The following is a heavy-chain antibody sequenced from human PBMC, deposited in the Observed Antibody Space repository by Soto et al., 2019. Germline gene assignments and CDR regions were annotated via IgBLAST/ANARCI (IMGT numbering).Heavy chain of an antibody. D-gene: IGHD4-17*01. CDR2: IYTSGST. CDR3: ARGNDYGDLFDY. J-gene: IGHJ4*02. Sequence: SETLSLTCTVSCGSISSYYWSWIRQPAGKGLEWIGRIYTSGSTNYNPSLKSRVTMSVDTSKNQFSLKLSSVTAADTAVYYCARGNDYGDLFDYWGQGTLVTVSS. CDR1: CGSISSYY. V-gene: IGHV4-4*07.